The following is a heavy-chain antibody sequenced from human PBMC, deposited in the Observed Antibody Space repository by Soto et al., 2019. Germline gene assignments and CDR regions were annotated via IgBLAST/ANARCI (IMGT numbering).Heavy chain of an antibody. CDR3: AHRRPWSSNWNSGWFDP. CDR1: GFSLSTSEVG. CDR2: IYWDDDK. Sequence: QITLKESGPTLVKPTQTLTLTCTFSGFSLSTSEVGVGWIRQPPGKALERLALIYWDDDKRYSPSLNSSLTIPKDTSKNQVVLTLTNMDPVDTATYCCAHRRPWSSNWNSGWFDPWGQGTLVTVSS. V-gene: IGHV2-5*02. D-gene: IGHD1-20*01. J-gene: IGHJ5*02.